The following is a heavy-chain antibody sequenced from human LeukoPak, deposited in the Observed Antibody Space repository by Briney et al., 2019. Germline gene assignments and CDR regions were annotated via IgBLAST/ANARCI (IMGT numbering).Heavy chain of an antibody. CDR2: INPNSGGT. Sequence: ASVKVSCKASGYTFTSYGISWVRQAPGQGLEGMGWINPNSGGTNYAQKFQGRVTMTRDTSISTAYMELSRLRSDDTAVYYCARDRVSGYCSSTSCYTIWFDPWGQGTLVTVSS. V-gene: IGHV1-2*02. CDR1: GYTFTSYG. J-gene: IGHJ5*02. CDR3: ARDRVSGYCSSTSCYTIWFDP. D-gene: IGHD2-2*02.